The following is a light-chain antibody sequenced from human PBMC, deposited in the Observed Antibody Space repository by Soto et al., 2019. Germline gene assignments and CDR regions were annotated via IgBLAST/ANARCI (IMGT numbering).Light chain of an antibody. Sequence: SGLTQPASVYGSPGQSITMSCTGTSSDVGGYNFVSWYQHHPGKAPKLMIYAVSNRPSGVSDRFSGSKSGSTASLTISGLQAEDEADYYCTAYTSSNTYVFGTGTKVTVL. CDR3: TAYTSSNTYV. CDR1: SSDVGGYNF. J-gene: IGLJ1*01. V-gene: IGLV2-14*01. CDR2: AVS.